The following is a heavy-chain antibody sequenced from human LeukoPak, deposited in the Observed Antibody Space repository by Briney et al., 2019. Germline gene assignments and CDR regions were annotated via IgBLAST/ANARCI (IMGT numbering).Heavy chain of an antibody. CDR1: GFTFSDYY. CDR2: IDYSGST. J-gene: IGHJ5*02. CDR3: ARGGYYGNWFDP. D-gene: IGHD3-3*01. V-gene: IGHV4-59*08. Sequence: LRLSCAASGFTFSDYYMSWIRQAPGKGLEWIGYIDYSGSTNYNPSLKSRVTISVDTSKNHFSLKLSSVTAADTAVYYCARGGYYGNWFDPWGQGTLVTVSS.